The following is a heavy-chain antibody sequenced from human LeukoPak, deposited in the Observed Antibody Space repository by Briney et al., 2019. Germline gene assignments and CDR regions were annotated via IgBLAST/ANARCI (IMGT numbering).Heavy chain of an antibody. D-gene: IGHD3-22*01. Sequence: GGCLRLSCAASGFTFSSYAMSWVRQAPGKGLEWVSAISGSGGSTYYADSVKGRFTISRDNSKNTLYLQMNSLRAEDTAVYYCAKNYDSSGYRYYYYGMDVWGQGTTVTVSS. CDR2: ISGSGGST. V-gene: IGHV3-23*01. CDR3: AKNYDSSGYRYYYYGMDV. J-gene: IGHJ6*02. CDR1: GFTFSSYA.